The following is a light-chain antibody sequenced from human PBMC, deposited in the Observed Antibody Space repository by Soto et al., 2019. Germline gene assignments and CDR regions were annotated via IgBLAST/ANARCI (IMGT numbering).Light chain of an antibody. Sequence: LTQPASVSGSPGQSIIISCSGSSNDVGGYNLVSWYQHHPDKAPKVIIYEGTKRPSGLSTRFSGSKSGNTASLTISGLQAEDEADYYCCSYAGGRTYVFGSGTKVTVL. V-gene: IGLV2-23*01. J-gene: IGLJ1*01. CDR3: CSYAGGRTYV. CDR2: EGT. CDR1: SNDVGGYNL.